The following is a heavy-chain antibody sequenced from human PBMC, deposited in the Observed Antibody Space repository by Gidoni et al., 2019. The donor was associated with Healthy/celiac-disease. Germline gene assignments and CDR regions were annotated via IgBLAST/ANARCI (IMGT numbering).Heavy chain of an antibody. CDR3: ASCIAARKGYYGMDV. V-gene: IGHV3-21*01. CDR2: ISSSSSYI. D-gene: IGHD6-13*01. Sequence: EVQLVESGGGLVKPGGSLSLSCAASGFTFSSYSMNWVRQAPGKGLEWVSSISSSSSYIYYADSVKGRFTISRDNAKNSLYLQMNSLRAEDTAVYYCASCIAARKGYYGMDVWGQGTTVTVSS. CDR1: GFTFSSYS. J-gene: IGHJ6*02.